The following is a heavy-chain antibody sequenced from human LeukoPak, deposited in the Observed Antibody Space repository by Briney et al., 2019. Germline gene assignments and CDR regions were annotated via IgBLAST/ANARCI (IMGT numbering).Heavy chain of an antibody. CDR3: ARHPAMTTVTLNC. CDR1: GGSITSSSFY. D-gene: IGHD4-11*01. J-gene: IGHJ4*02. V-gene: IGHV4-39*01. CDR2: IYYSGST. Sequence: KTSETLSLTCSVSGGSITSSSFYWGWIRQPPGKGLEWIGSIYYSGSTYNNPSLKSRVTISVDTSKNQFSLKLSSVTAADTAVYYCARHPAMTTVTLNCWGQGTLVTVSS.